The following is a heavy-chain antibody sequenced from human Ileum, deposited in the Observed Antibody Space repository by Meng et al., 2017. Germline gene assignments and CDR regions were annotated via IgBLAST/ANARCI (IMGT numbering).Heavy chain of an antibody. CDR3: AREGEDYYYASHGGAFDF. D-gene: IGHD3-10*01. Sequence: SVKVSCKASGGTFSSYAISWVRQAPGQGLEWMGGIIPIFGTANYAQKFQGRVTITTDESTSTAYMELSSLRSEDTALYYCAREGEDYYYASHGGAFDFWGQGTMVTVSS. V-gene: IGHV1-69*05. CDR1: GGTFSSYA. CDR2: IIPIFGTA. J-gene: IGHJ3*01.